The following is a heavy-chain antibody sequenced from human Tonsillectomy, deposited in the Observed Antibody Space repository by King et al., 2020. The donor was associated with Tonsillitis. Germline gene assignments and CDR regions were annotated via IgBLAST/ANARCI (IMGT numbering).Heavy chain of an antibody. CDR3: VRDRGAAAGYGFDP. CDR2: INGDGYST. J-gene: IGHJ5*02. V-gene: IGHV3-74*01. Sequence: QLQESGGGLVHPGGSLRLSCVDSGFTFSTSWMHWVRQAPGKGLLWVSRINGDGYSTSYADFARGRFTISRDNAKNTLYLQMNCLRVDDTAVYYCVRDRGAAAGYGFDPWGQGTLVTVSS. CDR1: GFTFSTSW. D-gene: IGHD6-13*01.